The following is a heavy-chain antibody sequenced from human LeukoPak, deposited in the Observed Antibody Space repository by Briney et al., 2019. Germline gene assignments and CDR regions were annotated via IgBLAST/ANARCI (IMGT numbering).Heavy chain of an antibody. CDR3: TTVERWLLRSSPY. CDR1: GFTFSNAR. V-gene: IGHV3-15*01. CDR2: IKTKIDGETT. D-gene: IGHD5-24*01. J-gene: IGHJ4*02. Sequence: GGSLRLSCAASGFTFSNARMTWVRQAPGKGLEWVGRIKTKIDGETTDYAAPVKGRFTISRDDSKNTLYLQMNSLKTDDTAVYYCTTVERWLLRSSPYWGQGTLVTVSS.